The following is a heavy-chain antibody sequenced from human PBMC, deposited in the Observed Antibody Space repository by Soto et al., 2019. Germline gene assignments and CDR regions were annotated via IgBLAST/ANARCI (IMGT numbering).Heavy chain of an antibody. D-gene: IGHD3-10*01. CDR1: GFTFSNAW. CDR2: IKSKTDGGTT. V-gene: IGHV3-15*01. J-gene: IGHJ4*02. Sequence: EVQLVESGGGLVKPGGSLRLSCAASGFTFSNAWMSWVRQAPGKGLEWVGRIKSKTDGGTTDYAAPVKGRFTISRDDSKNTLYLQMNSLKTEDTAVYYCTTSPYGSGSYSPFDYWGQGTLVNVSS. CDR3: TTSPYGSGSYSPFDY.